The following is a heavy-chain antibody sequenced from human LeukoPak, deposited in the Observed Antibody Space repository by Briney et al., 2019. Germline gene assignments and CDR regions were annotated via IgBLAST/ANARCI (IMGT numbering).Heavy chain of an antibody. V-gene: IGHV4-39*01. CDR3: ARFEYYDSGDP. J-gene: IGHJ5*02. CDR2: IYYSGST. CDR1: GGSISSSSYY. D-gene: IGHD3-10*01. Sequence: PSETLSLTCTVSGGSISSSSYYWGWIRQPPGKGLEWIGSIYYSGSTYYNPSLKSRVTISVDTSKNQFSLKLSSVTAADTAVYYCARFEYYDSGDPWGQGTLVTVSS.